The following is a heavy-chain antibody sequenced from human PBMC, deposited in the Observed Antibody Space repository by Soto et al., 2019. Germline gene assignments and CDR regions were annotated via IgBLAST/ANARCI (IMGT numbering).Heavy chain of an antibody. CDR3: AKVGRAGWGYYDSSGYYRTHAFDI. V-gene: IGHV3-23*01. D-gene: IGHD3-22*01. J-gene: IGHJ3*02. CDR1: GFTFSSYA. Sequence: PGGSLRLSCAASGFTFSSYAMSWVRQAPGKGLEWVSAISGSGGSTYYADSVKGRFTISRDNSKNTLYLQMNSLRAEDTAVYYCAKVGRAGWGYYDSSGYYRTHAFDIWGQGTMVTV. CDR2: ISGSGGST.